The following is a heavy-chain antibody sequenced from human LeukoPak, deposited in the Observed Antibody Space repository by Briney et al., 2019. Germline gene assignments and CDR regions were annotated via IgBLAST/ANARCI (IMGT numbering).Heavy chain of an antibody. CDR2: IYYSEST. D-gene: IGHD3-22*01. V-gene: IGHV4-59*01. J-gene: IGHJ6*03. CDR3: ATKSGVIKDYYYYYMDV. Sequence: SETLSLTCTVSGGSISSYYWSWIRQPPGKGLEWIGYIYYSESTNYNPSLKSRVTISVDTSKNQFSLKLSSVTAADTAVYYCATKSGVIKDYYYYYMDVWGKGTTVTVSS. CDR1: GGSISSYY.